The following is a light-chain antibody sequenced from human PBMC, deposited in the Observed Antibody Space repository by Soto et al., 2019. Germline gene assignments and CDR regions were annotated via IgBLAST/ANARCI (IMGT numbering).Light chain of an antibody. CDR2: GAS. CDR3: HQYNNWPQT. J-gene: IGKJ2*01. CDR1: QSVSSN. Sequence: EIVMTQSPATLSVSPGERATLSCRASQSVSSNLAWYQQKPGQAPRLLIYGASTRATGIPARFSGSGSGTEFTLTINSLQSEDFAVYYCHQYNNWPQTFGQGTKLEIK. V-gene: IGKV3-15*01.